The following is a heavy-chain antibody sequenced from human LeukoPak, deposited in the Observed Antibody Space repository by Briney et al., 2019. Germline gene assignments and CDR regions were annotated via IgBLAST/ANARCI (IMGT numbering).Heavy chain of an antibody. J-gene: IGHJ4*02. D-gene: IGHD1-26*01. CDR1: GFTVSSNY. V-gene: IGHV3-66*01. CDR2: IYSGGST. Sequence: GGSLRLSCAASGFTVSSNYMSWVRQAPGKGLEWVSVIYSGGSTYYADSVKGRFTISRDNSKNTLYLQMNSLRAEDTAVYYCAKSGSYLDFDYWGQGTLVTVSS. CDR3: AKSGSYLDFDY.